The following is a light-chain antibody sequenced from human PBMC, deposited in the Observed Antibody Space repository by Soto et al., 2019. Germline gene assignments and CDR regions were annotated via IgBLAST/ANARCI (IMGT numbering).Light chain of an antibody. CDR2: AAS. CDR1: QSISSY. Sequence: DIQMTQSPSSLSASVGYRVTITCRASQSISSYLNWYQQKPGKAPKLLIYAASSLQSGVPSRFSGSGSGTDFTLTISSLQPEDFATYYCQQSYSTLITFGQGTRLRL. J-gene: IGKJ5*01. CDR3: QQSYSTLIT. V-gene: IGKV1-39*01.